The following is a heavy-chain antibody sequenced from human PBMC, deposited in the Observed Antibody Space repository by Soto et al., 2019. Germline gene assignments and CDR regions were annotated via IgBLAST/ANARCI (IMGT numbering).Heavy chain of an antibody. CDR3: ARHRLATILYY. CDR2: IYYSGST. V-gene: IGHV4-61*08. CDR1: GGSISSGGYY. Sequence: SETLSLTCTVSGGSISSGGYYWSWIRQHPGKGLEWIWYIYYSGSTNYNPSLKSRVTISVDTSKNQFSLKLSSVTAADTAVYYCARHRLATILYYWGQGTLVTVYS. D-gene: IGHD5-12*01. J-gene: IGHJ4*02.